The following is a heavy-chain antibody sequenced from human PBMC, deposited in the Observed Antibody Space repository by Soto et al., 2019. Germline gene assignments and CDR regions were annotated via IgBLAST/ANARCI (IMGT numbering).Heavy chain of an antibody. CDR1: GFTVSSNY. CDR3: VRDDVGVGIDY. CDR2: IYSGGRT. Sequence: GGSLRLSCAASGFTVSSNYMSWVRQAPGKGLEWVSVIYSGGRTYYADSVKGRFTISRDNAKNTVYLQMNSLRAEDTAVYYCVRDDVGVGIDYWCLGTLVTVSS. V-gene: IGHV3-66*01. D-gene: IGHD1-26*01. J-gene: IGHJ4*02.